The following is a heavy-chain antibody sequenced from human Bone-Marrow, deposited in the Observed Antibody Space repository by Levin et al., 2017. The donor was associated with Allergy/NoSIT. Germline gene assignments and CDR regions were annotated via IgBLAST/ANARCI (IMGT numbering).Heavy chain of an antibody. CDR2: MRHSGST. CDR3: ARGGSSHAGRLDA. D-gene: IGHD3-16*01. CDR1: GASITDYY. J-gene: IGHJ5*02. Sequence: SETLSLTCTVSGASITDYYWTWIRQPPGKGLEWIGYMRHSGSTDRNPSLKSRATISIDTSKNQFSLILRSVTAADTAVYYCARGGSSHAGRLDAWGQGTLVTVSS. V-gene: IGHV4-59*01.